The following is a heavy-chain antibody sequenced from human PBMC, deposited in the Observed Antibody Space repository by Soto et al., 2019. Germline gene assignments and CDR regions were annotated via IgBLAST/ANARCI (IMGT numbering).Heavy chain of an antibody. CDR1: GYTFTSYG. Sequence: ASVKVSCKASGYTFTSYGISWVRQAPGQGLEWMGWISAYNGNTNYAQKLQGRVTMTTDTSTSTAYMELRSLRSGDTAVDYCARDQEGLILPFQHWGQGTLVTVSS. CDR2: ISAYNGNT. CDR3: ARDQEGLILPFQH. D-gene: IGHD3-16*01. V-gene: IGHV1-18*01. J-gene: IGHJ1*01.